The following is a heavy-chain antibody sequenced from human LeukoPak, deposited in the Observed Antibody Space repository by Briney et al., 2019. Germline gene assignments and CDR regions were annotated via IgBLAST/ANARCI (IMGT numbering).Heavy chain of an antibody. CDR1: GFTFSSYG. J-gene: IGHJ4*01. CDR3: AKQHSSSWGFIDY. Sequence: GGSLRLSCAASGFTFSSYGMHWVRQPPGKGLEWLAFTKNDGTVKYYADSVQGRFTISRDNSKNTLYLQVNGLRAEDTAVYYCAKQHSSSWGFIDYCGHGTLVTVSS. CDR2: TKNDGTVK. V-gene: IGHV3-30*02. D-gene: IGHD6-13*01.